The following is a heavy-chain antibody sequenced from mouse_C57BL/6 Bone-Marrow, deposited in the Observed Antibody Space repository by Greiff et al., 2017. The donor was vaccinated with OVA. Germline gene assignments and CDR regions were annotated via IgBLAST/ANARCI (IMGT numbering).Heavy chain of an antibody. CDR1: GYSITSGYY. J-gene: IGHJ2*01. V-gene: IGHV3-6*01. CDR2: ISYDGSN. CDR3: ARDDWDVDY. Sequence: EVQLVESGPGLVKPSQSLSLTCSVTGYSITSGYYWNWIRQFPGNKLEWMGYISYDGSNNYNPSLKNRISITRDTSKNQFFLKLNSVTTEDTATYYCARDDWDVDYWGQGTTLTVSS. D-gene: IGHD4-1*01.